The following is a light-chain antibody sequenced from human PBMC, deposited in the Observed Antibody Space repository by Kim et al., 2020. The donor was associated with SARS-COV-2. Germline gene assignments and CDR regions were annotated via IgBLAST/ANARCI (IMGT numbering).Light chain of an antibody. Sequence: DIQMTQSPSTLSASVGDRVTITCRASHSINMWLAWYQQKSGKAPKLLIFNANTLESGVPSRFSGSGSGTEFTLAISSLQLDDFATYYCQQFSSHSRTFGQGTKLEI. CDR2: NAN. J-gene: IGKJ2*01. V-gene: IGKV1-5*01. CDR1: HSINMW. CDR3: QQFSSHSRT.